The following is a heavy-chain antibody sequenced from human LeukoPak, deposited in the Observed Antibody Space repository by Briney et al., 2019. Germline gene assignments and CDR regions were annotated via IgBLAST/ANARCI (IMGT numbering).Heavy chain of an antibody. J-gene: IGHJ4*02. CDR2: ISGSGGST. V-gene: IGHV3-23*01. CDR1: GFTFSNYG. CDR3: AKGLGGGSYFDY. Sequence: PGGSLRLSCAASGFTFSNYGMSWVRQAPGKGLEWVSSISGSGGSTYYADSVKGRFTISRDNSKNTLYLQMNSLRAEDTAVYYCAKGLGGGSYFDYLGQGTLVTVSS. D-gene: IGHD1-26*01.